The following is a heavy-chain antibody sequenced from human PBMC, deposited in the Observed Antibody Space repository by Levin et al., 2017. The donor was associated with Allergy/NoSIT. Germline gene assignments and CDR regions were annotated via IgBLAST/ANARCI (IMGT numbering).Heavy chain of an antibody. CDR2: IKSKSDGGTI. CDR3: TTNLDYFDSTGQHIAGGT. D-gene: IGHD3-9*01. V-gene: IGHV3-15*01. CDR1: GFPFSYVW. Sequence: GGSLRLSCEASGFPFSYVWMTWVRQSPGKGLEWVGHIKSKSDGGTIDSAAPVKGRFTISRDDSKNTLYLQMNSLKTEDTGVYYCTTNLDYFDSTGQHIAGGTWGQGTLVTVSS. J-gene: IGHJ5*02.